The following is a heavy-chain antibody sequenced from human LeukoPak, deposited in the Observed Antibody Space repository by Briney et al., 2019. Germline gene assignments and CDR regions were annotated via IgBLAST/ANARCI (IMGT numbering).Heavy chain of an antibody. D-gene: IGHD1-20*01. CDR3: AIRVNWIDVRWEYYFDY. Sequence: SVKVSCKASGGTFSSYAISWVRQAPGQGLEWMGGIIPIFGTANYAQKFQGRVTITADESTSTAYMELSSLRSEDTAVYYCAIRVNWIDVRWEYYFDYWGQGTLVTVSS. CDR2: IIPIFGTA. CDR1: GGTFSSYA. V-gene: IGHV1-69*13. J-gene: IGHJ4*02.